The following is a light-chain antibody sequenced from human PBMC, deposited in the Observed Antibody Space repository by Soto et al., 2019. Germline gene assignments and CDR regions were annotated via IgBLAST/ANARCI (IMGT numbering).Light chain of an antibody. V-gene: IGLV2-14*01. CDR2: EVS. CDR1: GSDVGGYNY. Sequence: QSALTQPASVSGSLGQSITISCTGTGSDVGGYNYVSWYQQYPGEAPKLMIFEVSDRPSGVSHRFSGSKSGNTASLTISGLQAEDEAEYYCSSYSNTDTPFLFGGGTKVTVL. CDR3: SSYSNTDTPFL. J-gene: IGLJ2*01.